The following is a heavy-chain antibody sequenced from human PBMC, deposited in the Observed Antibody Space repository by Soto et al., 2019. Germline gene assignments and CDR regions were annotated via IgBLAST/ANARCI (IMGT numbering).Heavy chain of an antibody. CDR3: ARDPCNSSGNYIYLVY. V-gene: IGHV1-18*04. D-gene: IGHD3-22*01. J-gene: IGHJ4*02. Sequence: QVHLVHSGPEEKKPGASVRVSCKASGYTFTRHGISWVRQAPGQGLEWMGWISGYNGDTKYAPKFQGRVTMTKDTSTSTAYMELRSLTSDDTAVYYCARDPCNSSGNYIYLVYWGQGALVTVSS. CDR1: GYTFTRHG. CDR2: ISGYNGDT.